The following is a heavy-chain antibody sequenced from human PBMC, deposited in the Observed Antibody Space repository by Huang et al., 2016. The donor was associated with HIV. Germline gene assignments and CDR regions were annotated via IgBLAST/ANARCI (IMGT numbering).Heavy chain of an antibody. D-gene: IGHD6-19*01. CDR1: GFPFKNAW. Sequence: EVQLVESGGRLVKPGGSLRLSCAASGFPFKNAWMNWVRQAPGKGPEWVGRIKSKLDGATTEYAAPVKGRFASSRDKSKNTLYLQMNSLKTEDTAVYFCAADSLAVAGAFDYWGLGTLVTVSS. V-gene: IGHV3-15*01. CDR2: IKSKLDGATT. J-gene: IGHJ4*02. CDR3: AADSLAVAGAFDY.